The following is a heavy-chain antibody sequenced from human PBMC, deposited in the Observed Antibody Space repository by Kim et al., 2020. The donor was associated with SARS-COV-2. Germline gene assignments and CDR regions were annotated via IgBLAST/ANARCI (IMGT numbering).Heavy chain of an antibody. CDR1: GGSFSGYY. V-gene: IGHV4-34*01. CDR2: INHSGST. CDR3: ARGGVMRAYGGKCWFDP. D-gene: IGHD4-17*01. J-gene: IGHJ5*02. Sequence: SETLSLTCAVYGGSFSGYYWSWIRQPPGKGLEWIGEINHSGSTNYNPSLKSRVTISVDTSKNQFSLKLSSVTAADTAVYYCARGGVMRAYGGKCWFDPWGQGTLVTVSS.